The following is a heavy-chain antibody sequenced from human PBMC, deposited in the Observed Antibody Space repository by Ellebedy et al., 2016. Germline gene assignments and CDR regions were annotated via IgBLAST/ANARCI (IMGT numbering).Heavy chain of an antibody. CDR1: RGTFSSYA. J-gene: IGHJ4*02. V-gene: IGHV1-69*10. D-gene: IGHD3-10*01. CDR3: ARDGELYDY. Sequence: SVKVSXKASRGTFSSYAISWVRQAPGQGLEWMGRIIPILGIANYAQQFQGRVTITADKSTSTAYMELSSLRSEDTAVYYCARDGELYDYWGQGTLVTVSS. CDR2: IIPILGIA.